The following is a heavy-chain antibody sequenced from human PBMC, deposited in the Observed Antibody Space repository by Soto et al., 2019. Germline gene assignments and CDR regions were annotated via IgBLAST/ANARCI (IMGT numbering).Heavy chain of an antibody. CDR3: ATWGHGDVDYGRDV. CDR1: GYTFAGYY. J-gene: IGHJ6*02. V-gene: IGHV1-2*02. Sequence: QVQLVQSGAEVRKPGASVKVTYKASGYTFAGYYMHWVRQAPGLGLEWMGWINPNSGGTNYAQKFQGRVTMTRDTSISTAYRELIRLRSDDTAVYYCATWGHGDVDYGRDVWGQGTPVTVAS. D-gene: IGHD4-17*01. CDR2: INPNSGGT.